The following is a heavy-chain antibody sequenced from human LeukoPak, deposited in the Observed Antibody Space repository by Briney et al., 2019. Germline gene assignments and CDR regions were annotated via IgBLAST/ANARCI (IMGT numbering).Heavy chain of an antibody. V-gene: IGHV3-74*01. CDR3: ARGRGPYGWFDP. D-gene: IGHD3-10*01. CDR2: MSSDESTT. Sequence: PGGSLRLSCAASGFTLSSYWMHWARQTPGKGLVWVSRMSSDESTTNYADSVRGRFTISRDNAKNALYLQMNNLRAEDTAIYFWARGRGPYGWFDPWGQGTLVTVSS. J-gene: IGHJ5*02. CDR1: GFTLSSYW.